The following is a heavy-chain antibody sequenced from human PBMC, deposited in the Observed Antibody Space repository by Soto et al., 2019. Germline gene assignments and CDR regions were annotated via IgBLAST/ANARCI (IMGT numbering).Heavy chain of an antibody. D-gene: IGHD3-16*01. J-gene: IGHJ5*02. CDR1: GFKFRNYA. V-gene: IGHV3-33*03. CDR2: IWFDGSKA. CDR3: AIAHSMIFLDRCGP. Sequence: QVQLVESGGGVVQPGKSLRLSCAASGFKFRNYAIHWVRQAPGKGLEWLAVIWFDGSKAYYADSGKGQFTISRDNSKNTVYPPMTSMPADVSGVSYCAIAHSMIFLDRCGPGGPGTLVTVSS.